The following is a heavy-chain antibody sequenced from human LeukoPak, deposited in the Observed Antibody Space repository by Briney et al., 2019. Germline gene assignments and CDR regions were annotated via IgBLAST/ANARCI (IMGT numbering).Heavy chain of an antibody. J-gene: IGHJ4*02. CDR1: GHTFTGYY. V-gene: IGHV1-2*02. D-gene: IGHD3-10*02. CDR3: ARGVFGESLES. Sequence: ASVQVSCKASGHTFTGYYVYWVRQAPGQGLEWMGWMNPNVGGANFPQKFQGRVTVTSVPAISAAYMELRRLRSDDTAVYYCARGVFGESLESWGQGTLVTVSS. CDR2: MNPNVGGA.